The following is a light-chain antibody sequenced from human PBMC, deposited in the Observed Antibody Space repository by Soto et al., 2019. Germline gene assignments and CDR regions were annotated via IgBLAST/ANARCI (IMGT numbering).Light chain of an antibody. J-gene: IGLJ2*01. CDR2: END. Sequence: QSALTQPPSVSAAPGQKVTISCSGRSSNIGNNYVSWYQQLPGTAPKLLIYENDKRPSGIPDRFSGSKSGTSATLGITGLQTGDEADYYCGTWDSSLSAVVFGGGTKLTVL. V-gene: IGLV1-51*02. CDR3: GTWDSSLSAVV. CDR1: SSNIGNNY.